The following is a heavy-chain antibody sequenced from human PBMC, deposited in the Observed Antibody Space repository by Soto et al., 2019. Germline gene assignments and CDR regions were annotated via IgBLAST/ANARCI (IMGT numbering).Heavy chain of an antibody. J-gene: IGHJ4*02. CDR3: ARYSGSYWHYLDF. CDR2: IYPGDSDT. V-gene: IGHV5-51*01. Sequence: GESLKISCKGSGYSFASHWVAWVRQMPEKGLEWIGTIYPGDSDTKYSSAFRGHVTISANTSVSTAYLQWRSLEATDSAIYYCARYSGSYWHYLDFWGQGTLVTVSS. D-gene: IGHD1-26*01. CDR1: GYSFASHW.